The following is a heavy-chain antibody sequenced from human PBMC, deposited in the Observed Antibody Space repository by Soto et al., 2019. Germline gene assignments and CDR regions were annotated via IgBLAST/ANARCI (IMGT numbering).Heavy chain of an antibody. J-gene: IGHJ6*02. Sequence: PSETLSLTCTVSGGSISSTNYYWGWIRQPPGKGLEWIGYIYHSGSTYYNPSLKSRVTISVDRSKNQFSLKLSSVTAADTAVYYCARAHYGDYGYGMDVWGQGTTVTVSS. CDR1: GGSISSTNYY. V-gene: IGHV4-30-2*01. CDR3: ARAHYGDYGYGMDV. D-gene: IGHD4-17*01. CDR2: IYHSGST.